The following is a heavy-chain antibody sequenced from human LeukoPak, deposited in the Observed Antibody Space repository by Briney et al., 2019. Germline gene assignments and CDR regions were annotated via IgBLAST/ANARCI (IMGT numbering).Heavy chain of an antibody. Sequence: ASVKVSCKASGYTFTSYYMHWVRQAPGQGLEWMGIINPSGGSTSYAQKLQGRVTMTTDTSTSTAYMELRSLRSDDTAVYYCARGDDILTGSSDYFDYWGQGTLDTVSS. CDR3: ARGDDILTGSSDYFDY. J-gene: IGHJ4*02. V-gene: IGHV1-46*01. CDR2: INPSGGST. D-gene: IGHD3-9*01. CDR1: GYTFTSYY.